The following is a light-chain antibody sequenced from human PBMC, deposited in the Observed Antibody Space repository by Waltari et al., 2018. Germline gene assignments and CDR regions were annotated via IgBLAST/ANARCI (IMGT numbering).Light chain of an antibody. CDR1: NLGDKY. J-gene: IGLJ2*01. CDR3: QVWDTSAV. V-gene: IGLV3-1*01. Sequence: SLEVTQSAPVSASPGQTARVTCSGENLGDKYVSWYQQRPGQPPTLVIYQDNKRPPGIPERFSGSNSGNTATLTISGTQALDEGDYHCQVWDTSAVFGGGTKLTVL. CDR2: QDN.